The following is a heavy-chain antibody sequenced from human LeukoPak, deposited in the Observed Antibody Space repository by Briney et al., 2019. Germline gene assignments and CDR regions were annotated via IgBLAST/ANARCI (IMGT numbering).Heavy chain of an antibody. V-gene: IGHV1-69*01. D-gene: IGHD2-2*03. CDR1: GGTFSSYA. J-gene: IGHJ4*02. CDR2: IIPIFGTA. CDR3: AREQLRSGYCSSTSCYADSYYFDY. Sequence: SVKVSCKASGGTFSSYAISWVRQAPGQGLEWMGGIIPIFGTANYAQKFQGRVTITADESTSTAYMELSSLRSEDTAVYYCAREQLRSGYCSSTSCYADSYYFDYWGQGTLVTVSS.